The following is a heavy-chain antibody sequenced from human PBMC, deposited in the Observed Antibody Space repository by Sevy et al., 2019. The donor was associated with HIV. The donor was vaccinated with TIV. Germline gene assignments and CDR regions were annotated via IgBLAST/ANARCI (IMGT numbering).Heavy chain of an antibody. V-gene: IGHV1-18*04. Sequence: ASVKVSCKASGYTFTSYGITWVRQAPGQGLEWMGWISGYNGKTNYAQKLQDRVTMTTDTSTSTAYMELRSLRSDDTAVYYCARVDYYDSSGYYGDAFDIWGQGTMVTVSS. D-gene: IGHD3-22*01. J-gene: IGHJ3*02. CDR2: ISGYNGKT. CDR1: GYTFTSYG. CDR3: ARVDYYDSSGYYGDAFDI.